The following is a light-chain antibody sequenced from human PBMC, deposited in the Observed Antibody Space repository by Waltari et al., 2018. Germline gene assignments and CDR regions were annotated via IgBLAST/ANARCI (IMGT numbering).Light chain of an antibody. CDR1: SLDVGSYHS. Sequence: QSALTQPAPVSGSPGQPIPIPSPGTSLDVGSYHSVSWYQQHPGNGPKLILYEVNKRPSGVSNRVSGSKSGNTASLTISGLQTEDEADYYCSSYTGRVYVFGTGTKVTVL. J-gene: IGLJ1*01. CDR3: SSYTGRVYV. V-gene: IGLV2-14*02. CDR2: EVN.